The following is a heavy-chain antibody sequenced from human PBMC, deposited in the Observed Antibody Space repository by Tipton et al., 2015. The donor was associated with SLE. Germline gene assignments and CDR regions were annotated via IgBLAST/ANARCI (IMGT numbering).Heavy chain of an antibody. CDR2: IYRSGST. CDR1: DGSIRSYY. V-gene: IGHV4-4*07. J-gene: IGHJ4*02. D-gene: IGHD5/OR15-5a*01. Sequence: TLSLTCTVSDGSIRSYYWSWIRQPAGKGLEWIGHIYRSGSTNYNPSLKSRVTISVDRSKNQFSLKLTSVTAADTAVYFCARDRSSVSDWGQGTQVIVSP. CDR3: ARDRSSVSD.